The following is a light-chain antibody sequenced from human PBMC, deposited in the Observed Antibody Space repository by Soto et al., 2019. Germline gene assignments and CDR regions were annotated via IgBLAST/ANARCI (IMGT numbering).Light chain of an antibody. J-gene: IGLJ1*01. CDR1: SSDVGGYNY. V-gene: IGLV2-14*01. CDR2: DVS. CDR3: SSYTSSSTRV. Sequence: QSALTRPASVSGSPGQSITISCTGTSSDVGGYNYVSWYQQHPGKAPKLMIFDVSNRPSGVSNRFSGSKSGNTASLTISGLQAEDDADYYCSSYTSSSTRVFGTGTKLTVL.